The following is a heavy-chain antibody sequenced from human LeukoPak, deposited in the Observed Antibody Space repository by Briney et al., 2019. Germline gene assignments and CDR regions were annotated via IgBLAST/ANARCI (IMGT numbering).Heavy chain of an antibody. J-gene: IGHJ4*02. Sequence: ASVKVSRKASGYTFTSYDINWVRQATGQELEWMGWMNPNSGNTGYAQKFQGRVTMTRNTSISTAYMELSSLRSEDTAVYYCARGIAAAGTIRKYFDYWGQGTLVTVSS. CDR1: GYTFTSYD. CDR3: ARGIAAAGTIRKYFDY. D-gene: IGHD6-13*01. V-gene: IGHV1-8*01. CDR2: MNPNSGNT.